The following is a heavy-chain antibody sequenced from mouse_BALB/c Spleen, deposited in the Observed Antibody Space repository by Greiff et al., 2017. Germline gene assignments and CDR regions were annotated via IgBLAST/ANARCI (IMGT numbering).Heavy chain of an antibody. CDR2: IYPGDGDT. CDR1: GYAFSSYW. V-gene: IGHV1-80*01. D-gene: IGHD2-9*01. Sequence: QVQLKESGAELVRPGSSVKISCKASGYAFSSYWMNWVKQRPGQGLEWIGQIYPGDGDTNYNGKFKGKATLTADKSSSTAYMQLSSLTSEDSAVYFCARTYYGYEGFAYWGQGTLVTVSA. J-gene: IGHJ3*01. CDR3: ARTYYGYEGFAY.